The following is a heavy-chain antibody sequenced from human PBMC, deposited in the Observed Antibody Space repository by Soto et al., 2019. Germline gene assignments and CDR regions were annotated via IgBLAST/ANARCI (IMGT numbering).Heavy chain of an antibody. CDR1: GGSISSNY. CDR3: ARYRREAVAGYTLDN. Sequence: PSETLSLTXXVSGGSISSNYWTWTRQPPGKGLEWIGYVYNSGSTNYNPSLKSRVTISEDTSKSQFSLKVNSMTAADTAVYYCARYRREAVAGYTLDNWGQGILVTVSS. V-gene: IGHV4-59*01. D-gene: IGHD6-13*01. J-gene: IGHJ4*02. CDR2: VYNSGST.